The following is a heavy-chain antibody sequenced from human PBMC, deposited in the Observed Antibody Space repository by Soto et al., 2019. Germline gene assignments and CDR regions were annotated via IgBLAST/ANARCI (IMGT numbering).Heavy chain of an antibody. J-gene: IGHJ6*02. V-gene: IGHV4-34*01. CDR3: ARGRHVVPSALFRRAGDYALDV. Sequence: PSETLSLTCAVYGGSFSGYYWSWIRQPPGKGLEWIAEINHSGSTKDNPSLTSRVTISVDTSKNQFSLRLSSVTAADTAVYYCARGRHVVPSALFRRAGDYALDVWGQGTTVTVSS. CDR2: INHSGST. D-gene: IGHD2-2*01. CDR1: GGSFSGYY.